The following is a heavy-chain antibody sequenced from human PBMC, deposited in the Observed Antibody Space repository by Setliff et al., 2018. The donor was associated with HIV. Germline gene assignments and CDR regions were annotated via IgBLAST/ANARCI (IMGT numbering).Heavy chain of an antibody. Sequence: GASVKVSCKSPGHTFTNYDIHWMRRAPGQGLEWTGWRNPNSGVSGYALKFHDRVTMARDTSITTLYLELSSLTSEDTAVYYCARNYYDSSGHHPDYWGQGTLVTVSS. CDR3: ARNYYDSSGHHPDY. J-gene: IGHJ4*02. CDR1: GHTFTNYD. V-gene: IGHV1-8*01. CDR2: RNPNSGVS. D-gene: IGHD3-22*01.